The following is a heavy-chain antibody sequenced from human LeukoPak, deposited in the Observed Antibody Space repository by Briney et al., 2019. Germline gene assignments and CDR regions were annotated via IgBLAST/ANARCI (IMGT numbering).Heavy chain of an antibody. CDR2: IYYSGST. D-gene: IGHD2-2*01. CDR1: GGSISSSSYY. Sequence: PSETLSLTCTVSGGSISSSSYYWGWIRQPPGKGLEWIGGIYYSGSTYYNPSLKSRVTISVDTSKNQFSLKLSSVTAADTAVYYCARRSHCSSTSCPRGHYYYYYMDVWGKGTTVTVSS. J-gene: IGHJ6*03. V-gene: IGHV4-39*01. CDR3: ARRSHCSSTSCPRGHYYYYYMDV.